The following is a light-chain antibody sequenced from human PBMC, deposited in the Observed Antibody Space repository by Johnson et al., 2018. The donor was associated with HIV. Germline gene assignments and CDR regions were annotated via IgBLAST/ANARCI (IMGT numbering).Light chain of an antibody. CDR2: ENN. J-gene: IGLJ1*01. CDR3: GTWDSSLLNV. CDR1: SSNIGNNY. V-gene: IGLV1-51*02. Sequence: QSVLTQPPSVSAAPGQKVTISCSGSSSNIGNNYVSWYQQLPGTAPKLLIYENNKRPSGIPDRFSGSKSGTSATLGLTGLQTGDEADYYCGTWDSSLLNVFGTGTKVTVL.